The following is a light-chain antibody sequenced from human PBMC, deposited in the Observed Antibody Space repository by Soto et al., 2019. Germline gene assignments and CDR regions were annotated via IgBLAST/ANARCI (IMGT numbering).Light chain of an antibody. Sequence: QSALTQPASVSGSPGQSITISCTGTSSDVGGYNYVSWYQQHPGKAPKLMIYEVSNRPSGVSNRFSGSKSGNTASLTISGLQAEYEADYYCSSYTSSSSDVFGTGTKVTVL. CDR3: SSYTSSSSDV. J-gene: IGLJ1*01. CDR1: SSDVGGYNY. CDR2: EVS. V-gene: IGLV2-14*01.